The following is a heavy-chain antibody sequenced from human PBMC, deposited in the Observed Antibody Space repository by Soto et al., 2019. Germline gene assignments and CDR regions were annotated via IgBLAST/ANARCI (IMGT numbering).Heavy chain of an antibody. V-gene: IGHV3-23*01. CDR1: GFTFNSYA. D-gene: IGHD2-15*01. CDR2: ISGSGGST. J-gene: IGHJ4*02. Sequence: RGSLRLSCAASGFTFNSYAMNWVRQAPGKGLEWVSAISGSGGSTYYADSVKGRFTISRDNSKNTLYLQMNSLRADDTAVYYCAKDTCSGGSCELDYWGQGALVTVSS. CDR3: AKDTCSGGSCELDY.